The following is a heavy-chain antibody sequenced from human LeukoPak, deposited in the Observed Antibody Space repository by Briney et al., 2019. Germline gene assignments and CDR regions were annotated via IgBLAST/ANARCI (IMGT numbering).Heavy chain of an antibody. V-gene: IGHV1-18*04. J-gene: IGHJ4*02. Sequence: ASVKVSCKASGYSFTTNGISWVRQAPGQGLEWMGWISAYNGNTNYAQKLQGRVTMTTDTSTSTAYMELRSLRSDDTAVYYCARDLAYDSSGPIDYWGQGTLVTVSS. CDR1: GYSFTTNG. CDR2: ISAYNGNT. D-gene: IGHD3-22*01. CDR3: ARDLAYDSSGPIDY.